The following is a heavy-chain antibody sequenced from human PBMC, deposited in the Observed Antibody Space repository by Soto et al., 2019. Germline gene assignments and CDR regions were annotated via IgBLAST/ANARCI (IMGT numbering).Heavy chain of an antibody. J-gene: IGHJ6*02. CDR2: ISYDESNK. CDR1: GIMFSSYG. Sequence: LRLSCAASGIMFSSYGMHWVRQAPGKGLEWVAVISYDESNKNYADSVKGRFTISRDNSKNTPYLQMNSLRAEDTAVYYCAKDLGRYNYGLDVWGQGTTVTVSS. CDR3: AKDLGRYNYGLDV. V-gene: IGHV3-30*18. D-gene: IGHD3-10*01.